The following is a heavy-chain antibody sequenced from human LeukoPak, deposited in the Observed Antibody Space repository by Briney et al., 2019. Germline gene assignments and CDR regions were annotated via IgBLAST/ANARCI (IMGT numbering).Heavy chain of an antibody. CDR3: ARDDYDILTGRVGFDP. D-gene: IGHD3-9*01. CDR2: INHSGST. J-gene: IGHJ5*02. CDR1: GGSFSGYY. V-gene: IGHV4-34*01. Sequence: SETLSLTCAVYGGSFSGYYWSWIRQPPGMGLEWIGEINHSGSTNYNPSLKSRVTTSVDTSKNQFSLKLSSVTAADTAVYYCARDDYDILTGRVGFDPWGQGTLVTVSS.